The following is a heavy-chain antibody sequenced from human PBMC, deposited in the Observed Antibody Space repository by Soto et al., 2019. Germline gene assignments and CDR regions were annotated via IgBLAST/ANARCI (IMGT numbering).Heavy chain of an antibody. J-gene: IGHJ4*02. Sequence: GGSLRLSCAASGFTFSSYGMHWVRQAPGKGLEWVAVISYDGSNKYYADSVKGRFTISRDNSKNTLYLQMNSLRAEDTAVYYCAKDLGVSSSWSLDYWGQGTLVTVSS. D-gene: IGHD6-13*01. CDR1: GFTFSSYG. CDR3: AKDLGVSSSWSLDY. CDR2: ISYDGSNK. V-gene: IGHV3-30*18.